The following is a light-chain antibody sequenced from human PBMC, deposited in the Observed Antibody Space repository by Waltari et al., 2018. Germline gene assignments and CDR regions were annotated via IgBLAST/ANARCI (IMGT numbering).Light chain of an antibody. CDR2: STS. V-gene: IGLV7-43*01. CDR3: LLYHKDAQLWV. Sequence: PSLTVSPGGTVTLTCASSTGAVTSGYFPIWFQQKPGQAPRPLIYSTSNKHSWTPARFSGSLLGDKAALTLSGVQPEDEAEYYCLLYHKDAQLWVFGGGTKLTVL. CDR1: TGAVTSGYF. J-gene: IGLJ3*02.